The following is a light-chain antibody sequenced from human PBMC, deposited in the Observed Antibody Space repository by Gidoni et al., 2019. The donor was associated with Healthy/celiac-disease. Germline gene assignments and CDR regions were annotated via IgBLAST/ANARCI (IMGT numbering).Light chain of an antibody. CDR1: QSVSSY. J-gene: IGKJ4*01. Sequence: EIVLTQSTATLSLSPGERATLSCSASQSVSSYVAWYQQKPGQAPRLLIYDASNRATGIPARFSGRGSGTDFTLTSSSLEPEDFAVYYCQQRSNWLTFGGGTKVEIK. CDR2: DAS. V-gene: IGKV3-11*01. CDR3: QQRSNWLT.